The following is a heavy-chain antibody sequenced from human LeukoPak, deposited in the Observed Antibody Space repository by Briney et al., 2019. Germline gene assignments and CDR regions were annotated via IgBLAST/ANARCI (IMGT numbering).Heavy chain of an antibody. CDR3: ARDREQWLGRRWFDS. Sequence: PGGSLRLSCAASGFNLSDSYMTWIRQAPGKGLEWVSYISRSDSTIYYADSVKGRFTISRDNAKNSLYLQMNSLRAEDTAVYYCARDREQWLGRRWFDSWGQGTLVTVSS. CDR1: GFNLSDSY. D-gene: IGHD6-19*01. CDR2: ISRSDSTI. J-gene: IGHJ5*01. V-gene: IGHV3-11*01.